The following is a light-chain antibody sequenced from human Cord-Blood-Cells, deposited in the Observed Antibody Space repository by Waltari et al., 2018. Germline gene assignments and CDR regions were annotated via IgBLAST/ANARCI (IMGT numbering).Light chain of an antibody. V-gene: IGLV2-23*03. Sequence: QSALTQPASVSGSPGQSITISCTGTSRDVGSYNLFSWYQQHPGKAPKLMIYEGSKRPSGVSNRFSGSKSGNTASLTISGLQAEDEADYYCCSYAGSSTFHVVFGGGTKLTVL. CDR3: CSYAGSSTFHVV. J-gene: IGLJ2*01. CDR2: EGS. CDR1: SRDVGSYNL.